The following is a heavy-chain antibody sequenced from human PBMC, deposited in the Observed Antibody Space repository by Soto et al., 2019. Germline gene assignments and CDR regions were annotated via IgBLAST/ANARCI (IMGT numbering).Heavy chain of an antibody. CDR2: ISGSGGST. CDR3: AKVDYSSSSSFDY. D-gene: IGHD6-6*01. Sequence: EVQLLESGGGLVQPGGSLRLSCAASGFTFSSYAMSWVRQAPGKGLEWVSAISGSGGSTYYADSVKGRFTISRDNSKNPLYLQINSLRAEDTDVYYCAKVDYSSSSSFDYWGQGTLVTVSS. V-gene: IGHV3-23*01. CDR1: GFTFSSYA. J-gene: IGHJ4*02.